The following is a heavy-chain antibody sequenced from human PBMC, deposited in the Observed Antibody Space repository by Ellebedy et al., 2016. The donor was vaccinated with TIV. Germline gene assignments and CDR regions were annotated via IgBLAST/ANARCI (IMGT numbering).Heavy chain of an antibody. J-gene: IGHJ3*02. CDR2: ISYDGSDK. D-gene: IGHD1-26*01. V-gene: IGHV3-30*18. Sequence: PGGSLRLSCAVSGFIFSDYGMHWVRQAPGKGLEWVAIISYDGSDKYYADSVKGRFTISRDNSMDTLNLQMNSLRPDDTAVYYCVKEFGRGGSYLDAFDIWGQGTMVTVSS. CDR3: VKEFGRGGSYLDAFDI. CDR1: GFIFSDYG.